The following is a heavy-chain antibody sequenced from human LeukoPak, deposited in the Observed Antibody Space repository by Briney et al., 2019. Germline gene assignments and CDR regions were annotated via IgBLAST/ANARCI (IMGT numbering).Heavy chain of an antibody. CDR1: GYTFTSYY. D-gene: IGHD6-6*01. CDR3: ARGPVIGGHSSSSAWYFDL. Sequence: ASVKVSCKASGYTFTSYYMHWVRQAPGQGLEWIGIINPSGGSTGYAQKFQGRVTMTRDTSTGTVYMELSSLRSEDTAVYYCARGPVIGGHSSSSAWYFDLWGRGTLVTVSS. V-gene: IGHV1-46*01. J-gene: IGHJ2*01. CDR2: INPSGGST.